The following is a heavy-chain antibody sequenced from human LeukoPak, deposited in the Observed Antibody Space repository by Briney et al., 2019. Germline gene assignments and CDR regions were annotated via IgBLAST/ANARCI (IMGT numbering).Heavy chain of an antibody. CDR3: TRLTTMTTTGGPFDY. V-gene: IGHV3-48*03. D-gene: IGHD4-17*01. CDR2: ITSSGNTI. CDR1: GFTFSSYE. J-gene: IGHJ4*02. Sequence: GGSLSLSCAASGFTFSSYEMNWVRQAPGKGLEWASYITSSGNTIYYADSVKGRFTISRDNAKNSLYLQINSLRAEDTAVYYCTRLTTMTTTGGPFDYWGQGTLVTVSS.